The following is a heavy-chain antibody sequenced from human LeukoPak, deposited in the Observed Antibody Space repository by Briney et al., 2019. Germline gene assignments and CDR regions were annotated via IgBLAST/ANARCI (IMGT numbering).Heavy chain of an antibody. D-gene: IGHD5-24*01. CDR1: GYTFTSYD. J-gene: IGHJ4*02. Sequence: ASVKVSCKASGYTFTSYDINWVRQATGQGLEWMGWMNPNSGNTGYAQKFQGRVTMTRNTSISTAYMELSGLRSEDTAVYYCARGKRWLQLPYYWGQGTLVTVSS. CDR2: MNPNSGNT. CDR3: ARGKRWLQLPYY. V-gene: IGHV1-8*01.